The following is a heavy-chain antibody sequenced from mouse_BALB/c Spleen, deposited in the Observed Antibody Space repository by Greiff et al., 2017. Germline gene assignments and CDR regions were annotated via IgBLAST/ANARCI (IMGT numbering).Heavy chain of an antibody. CDR3: ARYYHYSRESDL. CDR1: GYSFTGYY. Sequence: VQLKQSGPELVKPGASVKISCKASGYSFTGYYMHWVKQSHVKSLEWIGRINPYNGATSYNQNFKDKASLTVDKSSSTAYMALHSLTSEDSALYLCARYYHYSRESDLGGQDTTLTLPS. V-gene: IGHV1-31*01. D-gene: IGHD2-5*01. J-gene: IGHJ2*01. CDR2: INPYNGAT.